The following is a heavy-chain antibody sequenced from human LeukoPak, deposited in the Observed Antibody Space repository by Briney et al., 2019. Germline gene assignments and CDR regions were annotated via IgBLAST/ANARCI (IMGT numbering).Heavy chain of an antibody. D-gene: IGHD3-22*01. CDR2: FDPEDGET. CDR1: GYTLSELS. V-gene: IGHV1-24*01. Sequence: ASVKVSCKFSGYTLSELSMHWVRQAPGKGLEWMSRFDPEDGETMYAQKFQGRVTMTEDTSTDTAYMELSSLTSEDTAVYYCATARLDHDYDSSAFDDAFDIWGQGTVVTVSS. J-gene: IGHJ3*02. CDR3: ATARLDHDYDSSAFDDAFDI.